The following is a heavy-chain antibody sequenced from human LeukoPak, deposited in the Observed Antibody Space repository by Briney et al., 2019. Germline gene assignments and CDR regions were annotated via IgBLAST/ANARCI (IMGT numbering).Heavy chain of an antibody. D-gene: IGHD3-10*01. CDR1: GYTLTELS. CDR3: ATDPPITMVRGVIRGPYGMDV. Sequence: ASVKVSCKVSGYTLTELSMHWVRQAPGKGLEWMGGFDPEDGETIYAQKFQGRVTMTEDTSTDTAYMELSSLRSEDTAVYYCATDPPITMVRGVIRGPYGMDVWGQGTTVTVSS. J-gene: IGHJ6*02. CDR2: FDPEDGET. V-gene: IGHV1-24*01.